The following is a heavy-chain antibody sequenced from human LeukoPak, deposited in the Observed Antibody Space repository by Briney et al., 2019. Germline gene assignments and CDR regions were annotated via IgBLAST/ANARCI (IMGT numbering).Heavy chain of an antibody. Sequence: GGSLRLSCAASGLTFSSYEMNWVRQAPGKGLEWVSYISSSGSTIYYADSVKGRFTISRDNAKNSLYLQMNSLRAEDTAVYYCARERNFDWLSSFDYWGQGTLVTVSS. J-gene: IGHJ4*02. CDR3: ARERNFDWLSSFDY. V-gene: IGHV3-48*03. D-gene: IGHD3-9*01. CDR2: ISSSGSTI. CDR1: GLTFSSYE.